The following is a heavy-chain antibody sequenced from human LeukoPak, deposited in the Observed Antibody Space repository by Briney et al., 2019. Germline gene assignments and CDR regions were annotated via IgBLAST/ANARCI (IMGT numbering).Heavy chain of an antibody. CDR1: GFTFDDYA. D-gene: IGHD1-26*01. CDR2: VSYDGSDK. V-gene: IGHV3-30*18. J-gene: IGHJ4*02. CDR3: AKTQTNRYYYFDY. Sequence: PGGSLRLSCAASGFTFDDYARHWFRQAPGKGLEWLAIVSYDGSDKYYADSVKGRFTISRDNSKNTLYLQMNSLRPEDTAVYYCAKTQTNRYYYFDYWGQGTLVTVSS.